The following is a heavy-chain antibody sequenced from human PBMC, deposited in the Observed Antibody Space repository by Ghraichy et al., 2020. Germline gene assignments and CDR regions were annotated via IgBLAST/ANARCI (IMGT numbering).Heavy chain of an antibody. J-gene: IGHJ6*02. Sequence: SETLSLTCAVYGESFNGYYWTWIRQPPGKGLEWIGEIHYSGTTNYDPSLRSRVTISIDTSKKEFSLRLTAVTAADTALYYCARGPWGREGYYGVSYGMDVWGQGTTVTVS. D-gene: IGHD3-16*01. CDR2: IHYSGTT. CDR3: ARGPWGREGYYGVSYGMDV. CDR1: GESFNGYY. V-gene: IGHV4-34*01.